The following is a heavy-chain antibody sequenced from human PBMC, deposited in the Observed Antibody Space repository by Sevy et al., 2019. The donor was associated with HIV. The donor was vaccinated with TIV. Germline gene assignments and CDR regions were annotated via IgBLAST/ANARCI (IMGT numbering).Heavy chain of an antibody. V-gene: IGHV4-61*02. CDR3: ARVRDYYDSSGYYVHYFDY. CDR1: GGSISSGSYY. J-gene: IGHJ4*02. CDR2: IYTSGST. Sequence: SETLSLTCTVSGGSISSGSYYWSWIRQPAGKGLEWIGRIYTSGSTNYNPSLQSRVTMSVDTSKNQFSLKLSSVTAADTAVYYCARVRDYYDSSGYYVHYFDYWGQGTLVTVSS. D-gene: IGHD3-22*01.